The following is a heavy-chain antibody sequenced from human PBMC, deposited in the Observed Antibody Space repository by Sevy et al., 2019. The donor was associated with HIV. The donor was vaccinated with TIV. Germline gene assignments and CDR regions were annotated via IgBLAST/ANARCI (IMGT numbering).Heavy chain of an antibody. V-gene: IGHV4-34*01. D-gene: IGHD2-2*01. Sequence: SETLSLTCAVHDGSFSGYYWNWIRQLPGKGLEWIGEINESGITYYNQSLKSRVTISVDTSKKQFSLKLNSVTAVDPAVYFCARSPPVLVVPGAPSWFDPWGQGTLVTVSS. CDR2: INESGIT. J-gene: IGHJ5*02. CDR1: DGSFSGYY. CDR3: ARSPPVLVVPGAPSWFDP.